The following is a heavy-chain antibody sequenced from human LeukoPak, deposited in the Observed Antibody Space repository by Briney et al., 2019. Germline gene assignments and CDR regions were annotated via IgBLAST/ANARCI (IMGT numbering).Heavy chain of an antibody. J-gene: IGHJ4*02. CDR3: ARVYYYDSSGYYPLTG. V-gene: IGHV1-69*13. Sequence: AASVKVSCKASGGTFSSYAISWVRQAPGQGLEWMGGIIPIFGTANYAQKFQGRVTITADESTSTAYMELSSLRSEDTAVFYCARVYYYDSSGYYPLTGWGQGTLVTVSS. D-gene: IGHD3-22*01. CDR1: GGTFSSYA. CDR2: IIPIFGTA.